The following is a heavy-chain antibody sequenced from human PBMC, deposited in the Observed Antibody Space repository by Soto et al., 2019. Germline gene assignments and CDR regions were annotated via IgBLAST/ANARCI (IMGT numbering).Heavy chain of an antibody. CDR1: GFTFSSFA. D-gene: IGHD6-19*01. V-gene: IGHV3-23*01. J-gene: IGHJ6*02. CDR2: IAGSGGGT. CDR3: ARDTSGRYSSGWSLYYGMDV. Sequence: GGSLRLSCAVSGFTFSSFAMAWVRQGPGKGLECVSVIAGSGGGTYYAASVKGRFTISRDNSRSMVFLQMNSLRAEDTAVYYCARDTSGRYSSGWSLYYGMDVWGQGTTVTVSS.